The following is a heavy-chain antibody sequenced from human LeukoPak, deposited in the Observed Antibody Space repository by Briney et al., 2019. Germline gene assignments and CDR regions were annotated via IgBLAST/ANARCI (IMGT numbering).Heavy chain of an antibody. CDR3: ARSLPTYYYDSSGLFDY. D-gene: IGHD3-22*01. CDR1: GFTFSSYW. Sequence: GGSLRLSCAASGFTFSSYWMSWVRKAPAKGLEWVANIKQDASEKYYVDSVKGRFTISRDNAKNSLYLQMNSLRAEDTAVYYCARSLPTYYYDSSGLFDYWGQGTLVTVSS. J-gene: IGHJ4*02. CDR2: IKQDASEK. V-gene: IGHV3-7*01.